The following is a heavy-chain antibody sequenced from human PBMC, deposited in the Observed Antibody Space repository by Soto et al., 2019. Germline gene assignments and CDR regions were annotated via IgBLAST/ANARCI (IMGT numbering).Heavy chain of an antibody. CDR2: IHSSGGT. Sequence: SETLSLTCTVSGASIKSRNYFWGWIRQPPGKGLEFVGSIHSSGGTYYNPSLKSRVAVSVDLSNSHFSLSLKSLTATDTAVYYCGRLAEAATGHTDFDFWGQGTLVTVSS. CDR1: GASIKSRNYF. CDR3: GRLAEAATGHTDFDF. J-gene: IGHJ4*02. D-gene: IGHD2-15*01. V-gene: IGHV4-39*02.